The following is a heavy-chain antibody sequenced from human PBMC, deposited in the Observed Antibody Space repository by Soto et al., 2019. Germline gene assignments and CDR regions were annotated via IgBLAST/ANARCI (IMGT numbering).Heavy chain of an antibody. CDR2: IVVGSGNT. J-gene: IGHJ6*02. V-gene: IGHV1-58*01. Sequence: QMQLVQSGPEVKKPGTSVKVSCKASGFTFTSSAVQWGRQARGQRLEWIGWIVVGSGNTNYAQKFQERVTITRDMSTSTAYMELSSLRSEDTAVYYCAAEWESGYYYYGMDVWGQGTTVTVSS. D-gene: IGHD1-26*01. CDR3: AAEWESGYYYYGMDV. CDR1: GFTFTSSA.